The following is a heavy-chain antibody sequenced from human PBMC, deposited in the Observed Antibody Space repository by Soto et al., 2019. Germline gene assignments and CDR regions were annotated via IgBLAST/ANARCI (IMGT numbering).Heavy chain of an antibody. V-gene: IGHV1-69*06. D-gene: IGHD2-21*02. J-gene: IGHJ2*01. CDR3: ARPVFGGYCFSYCYFEL. CDR1: GGAFSRYA. CDR2: IIPIFGTA. Sequence: SVKVSCKASGGAFSRYAISWVRQAPGQGLEWMGGIIPIFGTANYAQKFQGRVTITADKSTSTAYMELSSLRSEDTAVYYCARPVFGGYCFSYCYFELSGRG.